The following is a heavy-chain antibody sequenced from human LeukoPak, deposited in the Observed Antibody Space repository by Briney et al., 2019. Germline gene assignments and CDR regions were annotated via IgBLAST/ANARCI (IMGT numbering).Heavy chain of an antibody. V-gene: IGHV3-23*01. CDR1: GFTFSNYA. J-gene: IGHJ4*02. Sequence: GGSLRLSCAGSGFTFSNYAMNWVRQAPGRGLEWVSGIRVGGETYYADSVKGRFTISRDNSENTLYLQMSGLRAEDTAVYHCAKGTGDTGYYFDSWGQGILVTVSS. CDR3: AKGTGDTGYYFDS. CDR2: IRVGGET. D-gene: IGHD7-27*01.